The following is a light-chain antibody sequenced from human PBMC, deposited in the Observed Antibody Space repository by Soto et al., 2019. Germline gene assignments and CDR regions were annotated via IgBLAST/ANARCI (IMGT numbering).Light chain of an antibody. CDR3: SSYTSSSTRV. CDR1: SSDVGGYNY. J-gene: IGLJ3*02. Sequence: QSALTQPASVSGSPGQSIAISCTGTSSDVGGYNYVSWYQQHPGKAPKLMIYEVSNRPSGVSNRFSGSKSGSTASLTISGLQAEDEADYYCSSYTSSSTRVFGGRTKLTVL. CDR2: EVS. V-gene: IGLV2-14*01.